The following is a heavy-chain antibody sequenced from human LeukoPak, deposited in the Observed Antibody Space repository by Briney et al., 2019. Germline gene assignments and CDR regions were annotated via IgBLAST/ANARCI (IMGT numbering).Heavy chain of an antibody. CDR1: GFTFSSYG. Sequence: GRSLRLSCAASGFTFSSYGMHWVRQAPGKGLEWVAVISYDGSNKYYADSVKGRFTISRDNSKNTLYLQMNSLRAEDTAVYYCAKSSPGQQLVLGYWGQGTLVTVSS. CDR3: AKSSPGQQLVLGY. J-gene: IGHJ4*02. D-gene: IGHD6-13*01. CDR2: ISYDGSNK. V-gene: IGHV3-30*18.